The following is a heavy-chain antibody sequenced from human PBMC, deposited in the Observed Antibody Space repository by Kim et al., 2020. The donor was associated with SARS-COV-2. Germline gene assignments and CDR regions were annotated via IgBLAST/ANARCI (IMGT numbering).Heavy chain of an antibody. Sequence: ASVKVSCRASGYTFTDYDMHWVRQAPGQGLEWMGRINPNTGDTNYAVKFQGRVTITRDTSISTAYMELSSLISDDTAVYFCAKSTRGYFYDTTGLSGFFDLWGRGTPVTVSS. J-gene: IGHJ2*01. CDR2: INPNTGDT. D-gene: IGHD3-22*01. V-gene: IGHV1-2*06. CDR3: AKSTRGYFYDTTGLSGFFDL. CDR1: GYTFTDYD.